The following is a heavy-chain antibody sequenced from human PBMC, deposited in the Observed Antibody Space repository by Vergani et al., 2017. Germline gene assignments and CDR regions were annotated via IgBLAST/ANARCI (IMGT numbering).Heavy chain of an antibody. CDR1: GFTFSTYA. J-gene: IGHJ5*02. CDR2: ISSNGGST. D-gene: IGHD1-26*01. Sequence: VQLVESGGGLVQPGGSLRLSCSASGFTFSTYAMHWVRQAPGKGLEYVSAISSNGGSTYYTDSVKGRFTISRDNSKNTLYLQMNSLRAEDTAVYYCAREKELYWFDPWGQGTLVTVSS. V-gene: IGHV3-64*04. CDR3: AREKELYWFDP.